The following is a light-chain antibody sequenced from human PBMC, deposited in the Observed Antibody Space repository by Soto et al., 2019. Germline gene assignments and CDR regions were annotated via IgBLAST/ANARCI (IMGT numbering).Light chain of an antibody. Sequence: DIQMTQSPSTLSASVGDRVTITCRASQTISSWLAWYQQKPGKAPKLLIYKASTLKSGVPSRFSGSGSGTEFTLTISSLQPDDFATYYCQHYNSYSEAFGQGTNVEVK. CDR3: QHYNSYSEA. J-gene: IGKJ1*01. CDR2: KAS. CDR1: QTISSW. V-gene: IGKV1-5*03.